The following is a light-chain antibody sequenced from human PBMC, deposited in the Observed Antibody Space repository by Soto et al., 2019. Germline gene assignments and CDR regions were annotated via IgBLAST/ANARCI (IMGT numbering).Light chain of an antibody. CDR2: WAS. J-gene: IGKJ2*01. CDR3: HHYFSPPYT. Sequence: DIVMTQSPDSLAVSLGERATINCKSSQSVLYSSNNKNYLAWYQQKPGQPPKLLIYWASTRESRVPDRFSGSGSETDFTLTISSLQAEDVAVYYCHHYFSPPYTFGQGTKLEIK. CDR1: QSVLYSSNNKNY. V-gene: IGKV4-1*01.